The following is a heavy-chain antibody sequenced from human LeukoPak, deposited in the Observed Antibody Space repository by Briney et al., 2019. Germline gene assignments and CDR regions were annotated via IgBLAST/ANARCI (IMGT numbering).Heavy chain of an antibody. Sequence: ASVKVSCKTSGYPFTTYEINWVRQAAGQGLEWMGINNPGGGSVVHGQKFQGRVTMTRDMSTSTVYMELSSLRSEDTAVYYCASDGIKGDYYYMDVWGKGTTVTVSS. D-gene: IGHD3-10*01. V-gene: IGHV1-46*01. CDR1: GYPFTTYE. J-gene: IGHJ6*03. CDR3: ASDGIKGDYYYMDV. CDR2: NNPGGGSV.